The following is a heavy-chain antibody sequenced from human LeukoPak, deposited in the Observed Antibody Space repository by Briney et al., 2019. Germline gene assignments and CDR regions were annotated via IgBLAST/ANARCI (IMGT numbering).Heavy chain of an antibody. Sequence: SETLSLTCTVSGGSVSSGSYYWSWIRQPPGKGLEWIGYIYYSGSTNYNPSLKSRVTISVDTSKNQFSLKLSSVTAADTAVYYCARGPLYGDDDYWGQGTLVTVSS. D-gene: IGHD4-17*01. CDR2: IYYSGST. CDR3: ARGPLYGDDDY. V-gene: IGHV4-61*01. J-gene: IGHJ4*02. CDR1: GGSVSSGSYY.